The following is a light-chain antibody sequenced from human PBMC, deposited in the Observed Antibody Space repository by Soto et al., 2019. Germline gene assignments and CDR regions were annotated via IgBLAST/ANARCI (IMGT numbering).Light chain of an antibody. CDR2: IAS. CDR3: QQYGTSPYT. J-gene: IGKJ2*01. CDR1: QKIPNSF. Sequence: PGERTIRNCRAGQKIPNSFLVWYQQKPGQAPRLLIHIASSRATGIPDRFSGSWSETYFTLTISRLEPEDFSVYYCQQYGTSPYTFGQVTKLKIK. V-gene: IGKV3-20*01.